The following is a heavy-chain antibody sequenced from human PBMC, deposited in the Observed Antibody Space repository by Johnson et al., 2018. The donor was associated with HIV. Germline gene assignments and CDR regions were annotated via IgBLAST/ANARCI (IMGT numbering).Heavy chain of an antibody. D-gene: IGHD3-16*01. CDR2: IWYDGSNK. Sequence: QVQLVESGGGVVQPGRSLRLSCAASGFTFSIYGMHWVRQAPGKGLEWVAVIWYDGSNKYYADSVKGRFTISRDNSKNTLYLQMNSLRAEDTAVYYCALVLGALPGAFDIWGQGTLVTVSS. CDR3: ALVLGALPGAFDI. V-gene: IGHV3-33*01. CDR1: GFTFSIYG. J-gene: IGHJ3*02.